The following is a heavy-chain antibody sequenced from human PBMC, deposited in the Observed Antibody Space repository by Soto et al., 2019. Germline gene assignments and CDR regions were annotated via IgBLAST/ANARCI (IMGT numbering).Heavy chain of an antibody. V-gene: IGHV3-33*01. D-gene: IGHD3-16*01. Sequence: QVQVVESGGGVVQPGRSLRLSCAASGFLFSTFGMHWVRQAPGKGLEWVVDIWYDGSNRNYADSVKGRFTISRDNSKSTLYLQMSSLRVEDTAVYYCAREFLSYGTHYLDYWGQGTLVTVSS. CDR3: AREFLSYGTHYLDY. CDR2: IWYDGSNR. CDR1: GFLFSTFG. J-gene: IGHJ4*02.